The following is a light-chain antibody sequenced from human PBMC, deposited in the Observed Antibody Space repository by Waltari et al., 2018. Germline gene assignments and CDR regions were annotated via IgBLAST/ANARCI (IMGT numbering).Light chain of an antibody. V-gene: IGKV3-20*01. Sequence: EIVLTQSPGTLSLSPGERATLSCRASQSVSSSYLAWYQQKPGQAPRLLIYGASSRATGIPDRFSGSGSGTDFTLTISRLEPEDFAVYYCQQYGSLPRTATFGGGTKVEIK. CDR1: QSVSSSY. CDR3: QQYGSLPRTAT. CDR2: GAS. J-gene: IGKJ4*01.